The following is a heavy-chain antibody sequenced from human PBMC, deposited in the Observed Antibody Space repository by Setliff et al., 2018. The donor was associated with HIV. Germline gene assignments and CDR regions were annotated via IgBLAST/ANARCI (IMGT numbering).Heavy chain of an antibody. J-gene: IGHJ4*02. CDR1: NYSIISGYY. CDR3: AGSGVVTAIPPIFDY. V-gene: IGHV4-38-2*01. Sequence: SETLSLTCSVSNYSIISGYYWGWIRQPPGRGLEWIGCIYHSGSTYYYPSLKSRVTISIDTSKNQFSLSLSSVTAADTAVYYCAGSGVVTAIPPIFDYWGQGTLVTVSS. CDR2: IYHSGST. D-gene: IGHD2-21*02.